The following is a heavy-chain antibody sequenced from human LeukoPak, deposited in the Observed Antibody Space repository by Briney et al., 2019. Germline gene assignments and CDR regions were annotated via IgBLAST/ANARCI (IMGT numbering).Heavy chain of an antibody. CDR1: GYTFTSYG. CDR2: ISAYNGNT. V-gene: IGHV1-18*01. Sequence: GASVKVSCKASGYTFTSYGISWVRQAPGQGLEWMGWISAYNGNTNYAQKLQGRVTMTTDTSTSTAYMELRSLRSDDTAVYYCARQTQEYYDILTGYYSPRLEYAFDIWGQGTMVTVSS. J-gene: IGHJ3*02. CDR3: ARQTQEYYDILTGYYSPRLEYAFDI. D-gene: IGHD3-9*01.